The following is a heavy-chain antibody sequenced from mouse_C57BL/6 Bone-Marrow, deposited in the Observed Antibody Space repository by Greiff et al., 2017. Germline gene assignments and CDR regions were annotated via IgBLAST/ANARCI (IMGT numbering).Heavy chain of an antibody. CDR1: GYTFTDYE. CDR2: IDPETGGT. D-gene: IGHD2-1*01. J-gene: IGHJ3*01. CDR3: TRKALLWYHETWFAY. Sequence: QVQLQQSGAELVRPGASVTLSCKASGYTFTDYEMHWAKQTPVHGLEWIGAIDPETGGTAYNQKFKGKAILTADKSSSTAYMELRSLTSEDSAVYYCTRKALLWYHETWFAYWGQGTLVTVSA. V-gene: IGHV1-15*01.